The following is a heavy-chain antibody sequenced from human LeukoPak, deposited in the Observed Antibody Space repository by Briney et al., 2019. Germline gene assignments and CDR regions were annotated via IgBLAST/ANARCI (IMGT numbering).Heavy chain of an antibody. CDR2: IYYSGST. D-gene: IGHD3-10*01. CDR3: ARDRTLYGSGSYSGFDP. Sequence: SETLSLTCTVSGGSISSYYWSWIRQPPGKGLEWIGYIYYSGSTNYNPSLKSRVTISVDTSKNQFSLKLSSVTAADTAVYYRARDRTLYGSGSYSGFDPWGQGTLVTVSS. V-gene: IGHV4-59*01. CDR1: GGSISSYY. J-gene: IGHJ5*02.